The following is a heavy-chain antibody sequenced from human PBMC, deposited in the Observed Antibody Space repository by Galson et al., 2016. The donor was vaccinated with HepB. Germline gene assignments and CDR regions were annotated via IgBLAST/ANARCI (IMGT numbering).Heavy chain of an antibody. J-gene: IGHJ6*02. D-gene: IGHD3-10*01. V-gene: IGHV1-69*13. Sequence: SVKVSCKASGGTFKTYSISWVRQPLGQGLEWMGGIIPIFGTANYAQELQGRVTITADESTSTAYMELSALGFEDTAVYYCARSMGSYYYYAMDVWGQGTTVTVSS. CDR3: ARSMGSYYYYAMDV. CDR2: IIPIFGTA. CDR1: GGTFKTYS.